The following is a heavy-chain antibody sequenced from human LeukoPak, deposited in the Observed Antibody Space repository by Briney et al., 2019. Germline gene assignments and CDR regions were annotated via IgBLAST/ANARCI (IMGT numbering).Heavy chain of an antibody. J-gene: IGHJ4*02. V-gene: IGHV3-49*03. CDR1: GFTFGDYA. D-gene: IGHD3-10*01. Sequence: GGSLRLSCTASGFTFGDYAMSWFGQAPGKGLELVVIIRSKAYGGTTEYAASVKGRFTISRDDSKSIAYLQMNSLKTEDTAVYYCTRDGGLWFGELLWDYWGQGTLVTVSS. CDR3: TRDGGLWFGELLWDY. CDR2: IRSKAYGGTT.